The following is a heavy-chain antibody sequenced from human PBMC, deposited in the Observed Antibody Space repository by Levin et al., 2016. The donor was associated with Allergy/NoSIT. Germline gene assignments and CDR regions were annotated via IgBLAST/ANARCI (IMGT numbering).Heavy chain of an antibody. J-gene: IGHJ5*02. CDR3: ARVHGSGSYYFGWIDP. Sequence: SETLSLTCTVSGGSITSSGYSWSWIRQPRGKGLEWIGFINQSGSTYYNASLRSRVFISADRSKNQFFLELNSVTAADAAVYYCARVHGSGSYYFGWIDPWGQGTLVTVSS. CDR1: GGSITSSGYS. D-gene: IGHD3-10*01. CDR2: INQSGST. V-gene: IGHV4-30-2*01.